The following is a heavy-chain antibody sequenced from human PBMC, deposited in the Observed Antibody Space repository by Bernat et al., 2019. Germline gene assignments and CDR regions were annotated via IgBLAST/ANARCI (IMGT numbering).Heavy chain of an antibody. CDR1: GFTFSSYG. Sequence: QVQLVESGGGVVQPGRSLRLSCAASGFTFSSYGMHWVRQAPGKGLEWVAVIWYDGSNKYYADSVKGRFTISRDNSKNTLYLQMNSLRAEDTAVYYCARDSGDAYYFDYWGQGNLVTVSS. V-gene: IGHV3-33*01. D-gene: IGHD4-17*01. CDR2: IWYDGSNK. CDR3: ARDSGDAYYFDY. J-gene: IGHJ4*02.